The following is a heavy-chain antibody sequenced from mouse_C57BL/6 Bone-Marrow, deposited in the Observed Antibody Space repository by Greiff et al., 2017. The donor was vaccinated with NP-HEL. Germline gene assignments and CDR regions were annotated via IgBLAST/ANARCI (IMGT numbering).Heavy chain of an antibody. CDR1: GFTFSNYW. Sequence: EVMLVESGGGLVQPGGSMKLSCVASGFTFSNYWMNWVRQSPEKGLEWVAQIRLKSDNYATHYAESVKGRFTISRDDSKSSVYLQMNNLRAEDTGIYYCTGGLISLYYYGSSYGGYFDVWGTGTTVTVSS. CDR3: TGGLISLYYYGSSYGGYFDV. CDR2: IRLKSDNYAT. V-gene: IGHV6-3*01. J-gene: IGHJ1*03. D-gene: IGHD1-1*01.